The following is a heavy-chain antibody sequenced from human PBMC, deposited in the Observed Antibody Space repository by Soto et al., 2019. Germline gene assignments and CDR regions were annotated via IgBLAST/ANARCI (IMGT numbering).Heavy chain of an antibody. Sequence: SETLSLTCTVSGGSISSGGYYWSWIRQHPGKGLEWIGYIYYSGSTYYNPSLKSRVTISVDTSKNQFSLKLSSVTAADTAVYYCARVEDLTGYAKGDAFDIWDQGTMVTVSS. CDR2: IYYSGST. CDR1: GGSISSGGYY. V-gene: IGHV4-31*03. CDR3: ARVEDLTGYAKGDAFDI. D-gene: IGHD3-9*01. J-gene: IGHJ3*02.